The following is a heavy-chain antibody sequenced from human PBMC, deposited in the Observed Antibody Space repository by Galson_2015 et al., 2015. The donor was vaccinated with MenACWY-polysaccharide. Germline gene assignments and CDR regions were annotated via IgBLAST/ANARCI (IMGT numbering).Heavy chain of an antibody. CDR3: ARKSAIAVGWGAFDI. V-gene: IGHV3-74*01. J-gene: IGHJ3*02. CDR2: INSDASGT. Sequence: SLRLSCAASGLRISGHWMHWVRQVPGKGLVWVSRINSDASGTSYADSVKGRFTISRDNVKNTLYLQMNSLRAEDTALYYCARKSAIAVGWGAFDIWGQGTMVTVSS. D-gene: IGHD6-19*01. CDR1: GLRISGHW.